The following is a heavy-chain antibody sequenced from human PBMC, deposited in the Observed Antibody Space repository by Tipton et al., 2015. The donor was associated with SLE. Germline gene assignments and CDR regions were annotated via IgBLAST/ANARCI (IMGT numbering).Heavy chain of an antibody. J-gene: IGHJ6*02. V-gene: IGHV4-39*01. CDR1: GGSISSSSYY. D-gene: IGHD3-16*01. CDR3: AHGGYYYYGMDV. Sequence: TLSLTCTVSGGSISSSSYYWGWIRQPPGKGLEWIGSIYYSGSTHYNPSLKSRVTISVDTSKNQFSLKVSSVTAADTAVYYCAHGGYYYYGMDVWGQGTTVTVSS. CDR2: IYYSGST.